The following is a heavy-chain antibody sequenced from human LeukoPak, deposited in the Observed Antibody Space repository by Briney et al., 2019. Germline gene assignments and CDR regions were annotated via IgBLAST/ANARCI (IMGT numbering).Heavy chain of an antibody. CDR3: ARSGYSSSWSSVGAFDI. J-gene: IGHJ3*02. CDR1: GGSISSISYY. CDR2: IYYSGST. Sequence: KPSETLSLTCTVSGGSISSISYYWGWIRQPPGKGLEWIGSIYYSGSTFYNPSLKSRVTISVDTSKNQFSLRLTSVTAADTAVYYCARSGYSSSWSSVGAFDIWGQGTMVTVSS. V-gene: IGHV4-39*07. D-gene: IGHD6-13*01.